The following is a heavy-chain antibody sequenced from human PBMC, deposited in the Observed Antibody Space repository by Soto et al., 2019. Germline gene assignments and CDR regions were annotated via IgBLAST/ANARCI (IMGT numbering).Heavy chain of an antibody. CDR3: AHRPPAAVGGGAFDM. V-gene: IGHV2-5*02. CDR1: GFSLNTNGAG. CDR2: IYWDDDK. J-gene: IGHJ3*02. D-gene: IGHD3-16*01. Sequence: SGPTLVNPTQTLTLTCSFSGFSLNTNGAGVGWIRQPPGKALEWLALIYWDDDKLYSPSLESRLTITKDTSEDQVVLTMTNMDPVDTATYFCAHRPPAAVGGGAFDMWGQGTMVT.